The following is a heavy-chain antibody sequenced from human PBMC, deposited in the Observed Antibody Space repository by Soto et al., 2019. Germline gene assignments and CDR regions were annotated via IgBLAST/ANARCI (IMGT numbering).Heavy chain of an antibody. D-gene: IGHD5-18*01. J-gene: IGHJ4*02. CDR3: ARDPGYSYGYN. CDR2: INAGNGNT. V-gene: IGHV1-3*01. CDR1: GYTFTSYA. Sequence: QVQLVQSGAEVKKPGDSVKVSCKASGYTFTSYAMHWVRQAPGQRLEWMGWINAGNGNTKYSQKFQGRVTITRDTSASTAYMELSSLRSEDTAVYYCARDPGYSYGYNWGKGTLVTVSS.